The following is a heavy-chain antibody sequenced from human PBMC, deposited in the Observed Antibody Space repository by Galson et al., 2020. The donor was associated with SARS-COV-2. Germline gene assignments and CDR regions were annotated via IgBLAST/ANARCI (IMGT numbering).Heavy chain of an antibody. D-gene: IGHD3-22*01. CDR2: IWYDGSNK. Sequence: GGSLRLSCAASGFTFSSYGMHWVRQAPGKGLEWVAVIWYDGSNKYYADSVKGRFTISRDNSKNTLYLQMNSLRAADTAVYYCARGLGFYDSQWPGDYFDYWGQGTLVTVSS. CDR3: ARGLGFYDSQWPGDYFDY. V-gene: IGHV3-33*01. J-gene: IGHJ4*02. CDR1: GFTFSSYG.